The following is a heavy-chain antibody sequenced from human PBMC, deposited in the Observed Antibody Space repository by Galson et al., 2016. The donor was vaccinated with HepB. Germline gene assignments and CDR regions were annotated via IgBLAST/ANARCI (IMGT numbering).Heavy chain of an antibody. CDR3: ARGSAFGGVDN. D-gene: IGHD3-16*01. J-gene: IGHJ4*02. CDR2: INSRGNT. Sequence: SETLSLTCAVSGSSFSGYFWTWIRQAPGKGLEYIGDINSRGNTKYSPSLQSRVTISVDTSKSQFSLKLNSVTAADTAVYYCARGSAFGGVDNWGQGTLVTVSS. CDR1: GSSFSGYF. V-gene: IGHV4-34*01.